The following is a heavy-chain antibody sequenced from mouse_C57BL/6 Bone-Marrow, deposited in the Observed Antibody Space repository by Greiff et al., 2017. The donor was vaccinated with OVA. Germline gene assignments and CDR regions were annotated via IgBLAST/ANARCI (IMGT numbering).Heavy chain of an antibody. V-gene: IGHV14-3*01. D-gene: IGHD2-1*01. Sequence: VQLQQSVAELVRPGASVKLSCTASGFNIKNTYMHWVKQRPEQGLEWIGRIDPANGNTKYAPKFQGKATITADTSSHTAYLQLSSLTSEDTAIYYCARSGNYGNYGLRFPHWGQGTTLTVSS. CDR3: ARSGNYGNYGLRFPH. J-gene: IGHJ2*01. CDR2: IDPANGNT. CDR1: GFNIKNTY.